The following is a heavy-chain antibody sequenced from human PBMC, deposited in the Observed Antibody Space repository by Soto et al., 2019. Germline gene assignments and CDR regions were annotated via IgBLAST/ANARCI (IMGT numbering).Heavy chain of an antibody. CDR3: ARRRDNYGSGNIIWFDQ. Sequence: SETLSLTCAVYGVSFIGYYWSWILQPPWKGLEWIGEINHSGSTNYNPSLKSRVTISVDTSKNQFSLKLSSVTAADTAVYYCARRRDNYGSGNIIWFDQLGEGT. V-gene: IGHV4-34*01. CDR2: INHSGST. D-gene: IGHD3-10*01. CDR1: GVSFIGYY. J-gene: IGHJ5*02.